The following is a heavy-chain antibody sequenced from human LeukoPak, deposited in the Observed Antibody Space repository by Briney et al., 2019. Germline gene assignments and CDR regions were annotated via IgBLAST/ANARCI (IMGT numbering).Heavy chain of an antibody. CDR3: ARAGGYSYVETAFDY. CDR2: IYYSGST. CDR1: GASISSGAYY. Sequence: SETLSLTCTVSGASISSGAYYWDWIRQPPGKGLEYIGSIYYSGSTYYNPSLKGRVTISVDASKNQFSLELSSVTAADTAMYYCARAGGYSYVETAFDYWGQGTLVTVSS. J-gene: IGHJ4*02. D-gene: IGHD5-18*01. V-gene: IGHV4-39*01.